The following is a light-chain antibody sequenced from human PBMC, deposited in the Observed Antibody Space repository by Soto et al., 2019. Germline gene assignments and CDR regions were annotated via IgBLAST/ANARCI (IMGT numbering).Light chain of an antibody. CDR3: CSYTSLSSVV. V-gene: IGLV2-14*01. CDR1: SSDVGGYNH. CDR2: RVS. J-gene: IGLJ2*01. Sequence: QSVLTQPASVSGSPGQSITISCTGTSSDVGGYNHVSWYQHPPGRAPKLILFRVSDRPSGVSHRFSGSKSGNTASLTISGLQAEDEADYYCCSYTSLSSVVFGGGTKLTVL.